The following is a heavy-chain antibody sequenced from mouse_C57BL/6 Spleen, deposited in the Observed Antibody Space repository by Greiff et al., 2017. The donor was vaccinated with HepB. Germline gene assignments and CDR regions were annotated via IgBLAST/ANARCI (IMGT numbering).Heavy chain of an antibody. CDR2: IHPSDSDT. Sequence: QVQLQQPGAELVKPGASVKVSCKASGYTFTSYWMHWVKQRPGQGLEWIGRIHPSDSDTNYNQKFKGKATLTVDKSSSTAYMQLSSLTSEDSAVYYCAVSSITTVVAPALSGYWGQGTTLTVSS. J-gene: IGHJ2*01. V-gene: IGHV1-74*01. CDR1: GYTFTSYW. CDR3: AVSSITTVVAPALSGY. D-gene: IGHD1-1*01.